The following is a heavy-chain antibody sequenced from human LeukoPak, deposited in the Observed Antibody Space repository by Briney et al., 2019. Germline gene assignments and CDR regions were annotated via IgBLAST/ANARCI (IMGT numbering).Heavy chain of an antibody. J-gene: IGHJ1*01. CDR2: IKSDGRT. CDR1: GFTLSSYW. D-gene: IGHD3-22*01. V-gene: IGHV3-74*01. Sequence: GGSLRLSCAASGFTLSSYWMHWVRQAPGKGLVWASRIKSDGRTNYADSVKGRFTISRDNAKNTVSLQMNSLRAEDTGVYYCARAPSEIGGYYPEYFRHWGQGTLVIVSS. CDR3: ARAPSEIGGYYPEYFRH.